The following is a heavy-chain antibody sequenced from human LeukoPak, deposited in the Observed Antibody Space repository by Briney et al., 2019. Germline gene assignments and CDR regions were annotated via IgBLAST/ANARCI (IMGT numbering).Heavy chain of an antibody. CDR1: GYTFTSNY. CDR3: ARGTLTAPRSAFDI. V-gene: IGHV1-2*04. J-gene: IGHJ3*02. Sequence: ASVKVSCKASGYTFTSNYIHWVRQAPGQGLEWMGMIYPRDGSTNYAQKFQGWVTMTRDTSISTAYMELSRLRSDDTAVYYCARGTLTAPRSAFDIWGQGTMVTVSS. D-gene: IGHD1-14*01. CDR2: IYPRDGST.